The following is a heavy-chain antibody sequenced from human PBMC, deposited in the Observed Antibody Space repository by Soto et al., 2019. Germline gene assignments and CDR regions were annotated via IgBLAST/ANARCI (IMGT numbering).Heavy chain of an antibody. J-gene: IGHJ6*03. CDR3: ARVRITMVRGAPSRYMDV. V-gene: IGHV3-66*01. Sequence: EVQLVESGGGLVQPGGSLRLSCAASGFTVSSNYMRWVRQAPGKGLEWVSVIFSGGSLYYADSVKSRFTISIDNSKNTLYLQMNSLRAEDTAVYYCARVRITMVRGAPSRYMDVWGKGTTVTVSS. D-gene: IGHD3-10*01. CDR2: IFSGGSL. CDR1: GFTVSSNY.